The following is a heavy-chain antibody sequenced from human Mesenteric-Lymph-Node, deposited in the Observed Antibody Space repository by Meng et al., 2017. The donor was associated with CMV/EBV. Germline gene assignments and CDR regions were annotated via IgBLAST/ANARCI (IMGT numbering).Heavy chain of an antibody. V-gene: IGHV3-48*03. J-gene: IGHJ6*02. CDR2: ISTSSSVM. CDR3: ARGGAMARGMDV. CDR1: GFTLSSYE. Sequence: GESLKISCEASGFTLSSYEMNWVRQAPGKGLESVSYISTSSSVMYYADSVKGRFTISRDNAKNSLYLEMKSLRADDTAVYYCARGGAMARGMDVWGQGTTVTVSS. D-gene: IGHD2-2*01.